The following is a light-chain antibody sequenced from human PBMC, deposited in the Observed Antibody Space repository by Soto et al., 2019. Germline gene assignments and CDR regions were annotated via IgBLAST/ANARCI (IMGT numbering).Light chain of an antibody. Sequence: EIVLTQSPATLSLSPGERATLSCGASQSVRTVLAWYQQKPGQAPRLLIYDASTRATGVPARFSGSGSGTDCTLTISNLESEDFVVYYSQQRTDWPTITFGQGTRLDIK. V-gene: IGKV3-11*01. CDR3: QQRTDWPTIT. CDR2: DAS. CDR1: QSVRTV. J-gene: IGKJ5*01.